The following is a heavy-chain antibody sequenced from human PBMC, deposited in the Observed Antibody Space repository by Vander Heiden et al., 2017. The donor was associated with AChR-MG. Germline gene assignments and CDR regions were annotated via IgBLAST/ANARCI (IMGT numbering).Heavy chain of an antibody. D-gene: IGHD2-15*01. CDR2: IYYSGST. V-gene: IGHV4-59*01. Sequence: QVQLQESGPGLVKPSATLSLTCTGSGGSISSYYGSWIRQPPGKGLEWIGYIYYSGSTNNTPSLKSRVTISVDTSKNQFSLKLSSVTAADTAVYYCARVRCSGGSCYDYYYGMDVWGQGTTVTVSS. CDR1: GGSISSYY. J-gene: IGHJ6*02. CDR3: ARVRCSGGSCYDYYYGMDV.